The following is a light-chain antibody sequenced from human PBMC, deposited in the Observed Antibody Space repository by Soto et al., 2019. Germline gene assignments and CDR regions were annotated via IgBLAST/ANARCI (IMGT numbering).Light chain of an antibody. CDR1: QSIPNS. Sequence: IQLPQSPSSLSASIGDRVTITCRASQSIPNSLNWYQQKPGKAPKLLIYATSGLQSGVPSRFSGSGSGTDFTLTISSPQREDFAAYYCQQSFSSSWTFGQGTKVDIK. CDR2: ATS. CDR3: QQSFSSSWT. J-gene: IGKJ1*01. V-gene: IGKV1-39*01.